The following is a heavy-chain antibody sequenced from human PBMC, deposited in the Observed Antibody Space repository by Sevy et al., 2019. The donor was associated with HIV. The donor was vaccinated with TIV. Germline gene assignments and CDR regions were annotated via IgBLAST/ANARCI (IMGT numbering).Heavy chain of an antibody. V-gene: IGHV1-69*13. CDR3: ARSGPYGAAFDY. CDR2: IVPSFGTA. CDR1: GGTFSSYA. J-gene: IGHJ4*02. D-gene: IGHD4-17*01. Sequence: ASVKVSCKASGGTFSSYAISWVRQAPGQGLEWMGGIVPSFGTANYAQKFQGRVTITGDESTSTAYLELSSLRSEDTAVYYCARSGPYGAAFDYWGQGTLVTVSS.